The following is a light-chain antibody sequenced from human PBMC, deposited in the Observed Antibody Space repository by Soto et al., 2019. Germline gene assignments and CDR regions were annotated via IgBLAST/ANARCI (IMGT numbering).Light chain of an antibody. Sequence: IVLTQSLATLSVSPGQSATLSSWASQTLDAMVAWYHQKFGKAPRLLIYSTSARATGVPARFSGYGSGTDFTLTISSLQSEDLGVYYCHEYRDWPTAFGQGAKVDIK. V-gene: IGKV3-15*01. CDR2: STS. CDR3: HEYRDWPTA. J-gene: IGKJ1*01. CDR1: QTLDAM.